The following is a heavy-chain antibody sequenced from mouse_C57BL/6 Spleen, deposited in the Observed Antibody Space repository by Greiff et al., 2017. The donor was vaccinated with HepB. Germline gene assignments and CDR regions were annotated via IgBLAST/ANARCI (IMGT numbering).Heavy chain of an antibody. CDR2: IDPETGGT. Sequence: VQLQQSGAELVRPGASVTLSCKASGYTFTDYEMHWVKQTPVHGLEWIGAIDPETGGTAYNQKFKGKAILTADKSSSTAYMELRSLTSEDSAVYYCTSGLLRYPYYFGYWGQGTTLAVSS. D-gene: IGHD1-1*01. CDR1: GYTFTDYE. V-gene: IGHV1-15*01. CDR3: TSGLLRYPYYFGY. J-gene: IGHJ2*01.